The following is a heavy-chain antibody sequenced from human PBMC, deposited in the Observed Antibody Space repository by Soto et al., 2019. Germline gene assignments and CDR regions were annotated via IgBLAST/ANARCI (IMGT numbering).Heavy chain of an antibody. CDR1: GYTLTELS. J-gene: IGHJ3*02. CDR2: FDPEDGET. D-gene: IGHD3-22*01. Sequence: ASVRVSCKVSGYTLTELSMHWVRQAPGKGLEWMGGFDPEDGETIYAQKFQGRVTMTEDTSTDTAYMELSSLRSEDTAVYYCAALNYYDSSQDAFDIRGQGTMVSVSS. V-gene: IGHV1-24*01. CDR3: AALNYYDSSQDAFDI.